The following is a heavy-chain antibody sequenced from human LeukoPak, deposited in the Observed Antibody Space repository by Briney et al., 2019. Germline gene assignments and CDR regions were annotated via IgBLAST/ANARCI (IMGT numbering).Heavy chain of an antibody. CDR2: MNPNSGNT. Sequence: GASVKVSCKASGDTFTNYDINRVRQATGQGLEWMGWMNPNSGNTGYAQKFQGRVTMTRNTSISTAYMELSSLRSEDTAVYYCARDGPWAMVRGVVNRTGLDYWGQGTLVTVSS. CDR3: ARDGPWAMVRGVVNRTGLDY. D-gene: IGHD3-10*01. V-gene: IGHV1-8*01. CDR1: GDTFTNYD. J-gene: IGHJ4*02.